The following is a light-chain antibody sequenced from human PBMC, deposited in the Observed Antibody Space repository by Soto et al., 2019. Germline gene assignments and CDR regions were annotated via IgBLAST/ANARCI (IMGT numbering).Light chain of an antibody. J-gene: IGLJ2*01. CDR2: DVS. CDR3: SSYTSSSTLMV. CDR1: SSGVGGYNY. V-gene: IGLV2-14*01. Sequence: QSALTQPASVSGSPGQSITISCTGTSSGVGGYNYVSWYQQHPGKAPKLMIYDVSNRPSGVSNRFSGSKSGNTASLTISGLQVEDEADYYCSSYTSSSTLMVFGGGTKLTVL.